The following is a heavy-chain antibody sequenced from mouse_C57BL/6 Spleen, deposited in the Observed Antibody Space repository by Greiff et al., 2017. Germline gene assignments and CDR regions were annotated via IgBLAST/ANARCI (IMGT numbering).Heavy chain of an antibody. J-gene: IGHJ1*03. D-gene: IGHD2-3*01. CDR1: GYAFTNYL. V-gene: IGHV1-54*01. CDR3: GGAYDGYFLDV. Sequence: QVQLKQSGAELVRPGTSVKVSCKASGYAFTNYLIEWVKQRPGQGLEGSGVINPGSGGTNYNQKFKGQATLTADKSSSTAYMQLSSLTCEYSAVYFCGGAYDGYFLDVGGTGTTVTVSS. CDR2: INPGSGGT.